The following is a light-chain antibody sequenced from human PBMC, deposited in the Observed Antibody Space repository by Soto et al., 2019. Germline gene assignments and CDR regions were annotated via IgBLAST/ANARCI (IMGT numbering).Light chain of an antibody. CDR3: QQYGRSGT. V-gene: IGKV3-20*01. CDR1: QSVSNNY. CDR2: GAS. Sequence: EIVLTQSPGTLSLSPGERATLSCRASQSVSNNYLAWYQQKPGQAPRLLIYGASHRATGIPDRFSGSGSGTDFTLTISRLEPEDFAVYYCQQYGRSGTFGQGNKVELK. J-gene: IGKJ1*01.